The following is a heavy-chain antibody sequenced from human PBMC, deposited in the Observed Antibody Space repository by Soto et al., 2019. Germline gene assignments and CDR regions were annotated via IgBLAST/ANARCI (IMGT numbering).Heavy chain of an antibody. CDR3: ARGGSSIQLWPYYYYYGMDV. Sequence: SQTLSPTRTVAAGSISRRAYYCNRRRYPPAKGLEWIGYIYYSGSTYYNPSLKSRVTISVDTSKNQFSLKLSSVTAADTAVYYCARGGSSIQLWPYYYYYGMDVWGQGTTVT. D-gene: IGHD5-18*01. J-gene: IGHJ6*02. CDR2: IYYSGST. CDR1: AGSISRRAYY. V-gene: IGHV4-30-4*01.